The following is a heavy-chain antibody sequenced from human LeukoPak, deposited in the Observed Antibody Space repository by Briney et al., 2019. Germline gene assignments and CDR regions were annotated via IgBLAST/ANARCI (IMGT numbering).Heavy chain of an antibody. Sequence: SETLSLTCAVSGGSISSGGYSWSWIRQPPGKGLEWIGYIYHSGSTYYNPSLKSRVTISVDRSKNQFSLKLSSVTAADTAVYYCARKENAYYYFDYWGQGTLVTVSS. CDR2: IYHSGST. J-gene: IGHJ4*02. CDR1: GGSISSGGYS. V-gene: IGHV4-30-2*01. CDR3: ARKENAYYYFDY. D-gene: IGHD3-16*01.